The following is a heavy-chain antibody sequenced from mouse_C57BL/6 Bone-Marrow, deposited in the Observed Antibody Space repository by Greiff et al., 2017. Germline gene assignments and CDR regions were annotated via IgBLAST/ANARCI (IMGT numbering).Heavy chain of an antibody. CDR2: IHHNSGST. V-gene: IGHV1-64*01. D-gene: IGHD1-1*01. J-gene: IGHJ3*01. CDR3: ARRGYCGSSSPWFAY. Sequence: QVQLQQSGAELVKPGDSVTLTCKASGYTFTSYWMHWVKQTPGQGLEWIGMIHHNSGSTNYNEKFKSKATLTVDTSSSTAYMQLSSLTSEDSAVYYCARRGYCGSSSPWFAYWGQGTLVTVSA. CDR1: GYTFTSYW.